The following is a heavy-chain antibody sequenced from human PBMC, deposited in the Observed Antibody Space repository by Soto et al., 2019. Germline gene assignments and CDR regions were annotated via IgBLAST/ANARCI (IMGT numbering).Heavy chain of an antibody. J-gene: IGHJ5*02. Sequence: EVQLVESGGGLVQPGRSLRLSCAASGFTFNDFAMHWVRQAPGKGLEWVASIDWNGANIAYAASVEGRFTISRDNVKNFPFLKKDSLKGEDTAFYFFARDSGIGAAGRFSFHPRGQGTPV. D-gene: IGHD6-13*01. CDR1: GFTFNDFA. CDR3: ARDSGIGAAGRFSFHP. V-gene: IGHV3-9*01. CDR2: IDWNGANI.